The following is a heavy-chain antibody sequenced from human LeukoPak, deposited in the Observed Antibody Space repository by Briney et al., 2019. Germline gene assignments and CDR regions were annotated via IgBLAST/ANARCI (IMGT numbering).Heavy chain of an antibody. V-gene: IGHV3-30*02. J-gene: IGHJ4*02. D-gene: IGHD5-18*01. CDR3: AKVPVDTAMVTGDY. Sequence: GGSLRLSCAASGFTFSSYGMHWVRQAPGKGLEWVAFIRYDGGNKYYADSVKGRFTISRDNSKNTLYLQMNSLRAEDTAVYYCAKVPVDTAMVTGDYWGQGTLVTVSS. CDR2: IRYDGGNK. CDR1: GFTFSSYG.